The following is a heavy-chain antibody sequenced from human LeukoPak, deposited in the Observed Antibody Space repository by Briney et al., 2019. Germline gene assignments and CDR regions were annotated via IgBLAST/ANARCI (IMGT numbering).Heavy chain of an antibody. CDR3: ARAGSGSYHTIFDY. V-gene: IGHV3-21*01. D-gene: IGHD1-26*01. CDR1: GFTFSNAW. J-gene: IGHJ4*02. CDR2: ITSSSSYI. Sequence: GGSLRLSCAASGFTFSNAWMSWVRQAPGKGLEWVSSITSSSSYIYYADSVKGRFTISRDNAKNSLFLQMNSLRAEDTALYYCARAGSGSYHTIFDYWGQGTLVTVSS.